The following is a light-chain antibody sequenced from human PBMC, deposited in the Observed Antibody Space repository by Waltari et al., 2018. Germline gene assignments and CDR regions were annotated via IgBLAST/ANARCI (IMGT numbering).Light chain of an antibody. Sequence: EVVMTQSPATLSVSPGERVTLSCRASPSVNRFVAWYQQKPGQAPRLLINGASTRATGIPARFSCIGSGTEFTLTISSLQSEDFAVYYCQQYNDWPPLTFGGGTKLEIK. V-gene: IGKV3-15*01. CDR3: QQYNDWPPLT. J-gene: IGKJ4*01. CDR1: PSVNRF. CDR2: GAS.